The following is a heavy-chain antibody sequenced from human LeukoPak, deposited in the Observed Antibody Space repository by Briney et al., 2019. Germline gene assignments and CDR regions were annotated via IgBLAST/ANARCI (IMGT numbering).Heavy chain of an antibody. J-gene: IGHJ4*02. Sequence: PGGSLRLSCAASGFTFSSYGMHWVRQAPGKGLEWVAVISYDGSNKYYADSVKGRFTISRDNSKNTLYLQMNSLRAEDTAVYYCARGIPYYFDYWGQGTLVTVSS. D-gene: IGHD2-2*02. CDR2: ISYDGSNK. CDR1: GFTFSSYG. V-gene: IGHV3-30*03. CDR3: ARGIPYYFDY.